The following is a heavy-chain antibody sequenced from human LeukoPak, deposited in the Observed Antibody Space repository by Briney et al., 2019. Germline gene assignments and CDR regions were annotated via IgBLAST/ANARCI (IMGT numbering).Heavy chain of an antibody. V-gene: IGHV4-59*01. D-gene: IGHD6-19*01. CDR3: ARSTGGRSGWYNNAFDI. J-gene: IGHJ3*02. Sequence: PSETLSLTCTISGGSISSYYWSWIRQPPGKGLEWIGYIYYSGSTNYNPSLKSRVTISVDTSKNQFSLKLSSVTAADTAVYYCARSTGGRSGWYNNAFDIWGQGTMVTVSS. CDR2: IYYSGST. CDR1: GGSISSYY.